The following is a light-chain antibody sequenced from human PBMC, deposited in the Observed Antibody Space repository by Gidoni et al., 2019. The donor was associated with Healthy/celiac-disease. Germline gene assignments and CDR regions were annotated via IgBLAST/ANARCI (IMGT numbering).Light chain of an antibody. CDR3: MQALQTPIT. Sequence: DIVMPPSPLSLPVTPGEPAAISCRSSQSLLHSNGYNYLDWDLQKPGQSPHLLIYWGSNRASGVPDRCSGSGSGTDFKLKISRVEAEDVGVYYCMQALQTPITFGQGTRLEIK. V-gene: IGKV2-28*01. J-gene: IGKJ5*01. CDR1: QSLLHSNGYNY. CDR2: WGS.